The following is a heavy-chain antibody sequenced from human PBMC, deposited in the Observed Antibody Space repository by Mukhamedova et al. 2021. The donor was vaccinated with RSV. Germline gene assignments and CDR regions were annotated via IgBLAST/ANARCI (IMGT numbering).Heavy chain of an antibody. D-gene: IGHD2-2*01. J-gene: IGHJ6*03. CDR2: ISGSGAST. Sequence: VRQAPGKELEWVSTISGSGASTYYADSVKGRFTISRDNSKNTLSLQMNSLRAEDTAVYFCAKSGGSSPMPYYFYMVVWGKGTTV. V-gene: IGHV3-23*01. CDR3: AKSGGSSPMPYYFYMVV.